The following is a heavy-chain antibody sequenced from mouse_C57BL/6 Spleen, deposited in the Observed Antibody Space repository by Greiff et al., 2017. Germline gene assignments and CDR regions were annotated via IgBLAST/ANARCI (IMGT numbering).Heavy chain of an antibody. V-gene: IGHV8-8*01. Sequence: QVTLQESGPGILQPSQTLSLTCSFSGFSLSTFGMGVGWIRQPSGKGLEWLAHIWWDDDKYYNPVLKNGLTNSKATSKNQVILKIANVDTAYTVTYYCARRGDDDGSSYVGFDDWGQGTTLTVSS. CDR2: IWWDDDK. D-gene: IGHD1-1*01. J-gene: IGHJ2*01. CDR3: ARRGDDDGSSYVGFDD. CDR1: GFSLSTFGMG.